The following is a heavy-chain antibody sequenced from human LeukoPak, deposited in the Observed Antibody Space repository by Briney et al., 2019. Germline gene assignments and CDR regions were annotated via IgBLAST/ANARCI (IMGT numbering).Heavy chain of an antibody. CDR1: GFTYSSYS. Sequence: GGSLRLSCAASGFTYSSYSMNWVRQAPGKGLEWVSSISSSSYIYYADSLKGRFTISRDNAKNSLYLQMNSLRAEDTAVYYCARCRVTHSSSSELDYWGQGTLVTVSS. D-gene: IGHD6-6*01. V-gene: IGHV3-21*01. J-gene: IGHJ4*02. CDR3: ARCRVTHSSSSELDY. CDR2: ISSSSYI.